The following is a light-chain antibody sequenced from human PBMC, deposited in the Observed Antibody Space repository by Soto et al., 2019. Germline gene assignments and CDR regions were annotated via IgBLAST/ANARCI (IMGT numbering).Light chain of an antibody. V-gene: IGLV1-47*02. CDR2: SND. J-gene: IGLJ2*01. Sequence: QAVVTQPPSASGAPGQKVSISCSGSSSNIGSNYVYWYQKLPGTAPKVLIYSNDQRPSGVPDRFSGSKSGTSASLAISGLRSEDEADYYCAAWDDSLSGHVVFGGGTKVTVL. CDR3: AAWDDSLSGHVV. CDR1: SSNIGSNY.